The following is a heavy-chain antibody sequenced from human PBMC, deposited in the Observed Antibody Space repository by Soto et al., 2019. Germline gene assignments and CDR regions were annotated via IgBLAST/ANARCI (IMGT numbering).Heavy chain of an antibody. Sequence: QITLKESGPTLVKPTQTLTLTCTFSGFSLRTSGVGVGWIRQPPGKALEWLALIYWDNDTRYSPSLKSRLTTAKDTSKNLVILTKTNTDTVDTGKYSCAQGRCGGDCLQAYAAHYYYGVDVWGQGTTVTVSS. J-gene: IGHJ6*02. CDR3: AQGRCGGDCLQAYAAHYYYGVDV. CDR1: GFSLRTSGVG. CDR2: IYWDNDT. V-gene: IGHV2-5*02. D-gene: IGHD2-21*02.